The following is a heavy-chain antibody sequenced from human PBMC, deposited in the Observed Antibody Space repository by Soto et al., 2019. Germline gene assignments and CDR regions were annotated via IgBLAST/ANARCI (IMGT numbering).Heavy chain of an antibody. D-gene: IGHD6-13*01. CDR2: ISYDGSNK. CDR1: GFTFSSYG. J-gene: IGHJ4*02. V-gene: IGHV3-30*18. Sequence: QVQLVESGGGVVQPGRSLRLSCAASGFTFSSYGMHWVRQAPGKGLEWVAVISYDGSNKYYADSVKGRFTISRDNSKNPLYLQMNSLRAEDTAVYYCAKFSIAAAGTYWGQGTLVTVSS. CDR3: AKFSIAAAGTY.